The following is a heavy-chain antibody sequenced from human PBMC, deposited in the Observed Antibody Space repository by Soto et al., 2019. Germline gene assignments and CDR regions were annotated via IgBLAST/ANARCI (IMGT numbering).Heavy chain of an antibody. J-gene: IGHJ4*02. CDR2: IYYSGST. CDR1: GGSISSSSYY. V-gene: IGHV4-39*02. Sequence: SETLSLTCTVSGGSISSSSYYWGWIRQPPGKGLEWIGSIYYSGSTYYNPSLKSRVTISVDTSKNQFSLKLSSVTAADTAVYYCARDDKWLVRAFDEWGQGTLVTVSS. D-gene: IGHD6-19*01. CDR3: ARDDKWLVRAFDE.